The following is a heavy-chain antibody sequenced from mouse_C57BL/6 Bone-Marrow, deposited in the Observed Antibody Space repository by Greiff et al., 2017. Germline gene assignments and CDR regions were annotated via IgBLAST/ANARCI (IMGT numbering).Heavy chain of an antibody. D-gene: IGHD1-1*01. Sequence: QVQLQQSGAELVMPGASVKLSCKASGYTFTSYWMHWVKQRPGQGLEWIGEIDPSDSYTNYNQKFKGKSTLTVDKSSSTAYMQLSSLTSEDSAVYYCARSGGSTDWYFDVWGTGTTVTVSS. CDR1: GYTFTSYW. CDR2: IDPSDSYT. J-gene: IGHJ1*03. CDR3: ARSGGSTDWYFDV. V-gene: IGHV1-69*01.